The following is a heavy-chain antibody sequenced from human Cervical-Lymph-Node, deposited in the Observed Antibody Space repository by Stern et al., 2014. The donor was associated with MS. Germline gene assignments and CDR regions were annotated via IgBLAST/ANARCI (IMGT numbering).Heavy chain of an antibody. CDR2: IFTGGSA. CDR1: GGSISSGSYY. Sequence: QLQLQESGPGLVKPSQTLSLTCTASGGSISSGSYYWSWIRQPAGKGLEGIGRIFTGGSAIYTPSLKSRVPISVNTSKNQFPRRRGCVTAADTAVYYCARDGVSPYYFDYWGQGTLVTVSS. CDR3: ARDGVSPYYFDY. J-gene: IGHJ4*02. V-gene: IGHV4-61*02.